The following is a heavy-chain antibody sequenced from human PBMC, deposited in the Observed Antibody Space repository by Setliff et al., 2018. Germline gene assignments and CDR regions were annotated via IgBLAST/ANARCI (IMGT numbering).Heavy chain of an antibody. CDR1: GFTFSSYW. J-gene: IGHJ3*02. CDR2: IKQDGSEK. V-gene: IGHV3-7*01. D-gene: IGHD3-3*01. CDR3: AKSWSGYSDAIDI. Sequence: PGGSLRLSCAASGFTFSSYWMNWVRQAPGKGLEWVANIKQDGSEKYYVDSVKGRFTISRDNAKNSLYLQMNSLRAEDTAVYYCAKSWSGYSDAIDIWGQGTMVTVSS.